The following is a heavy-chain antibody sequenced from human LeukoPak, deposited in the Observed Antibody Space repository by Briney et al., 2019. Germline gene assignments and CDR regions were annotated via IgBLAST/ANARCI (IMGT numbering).Heavy chain of an antibody. CDR3: ARGLKVHLDT. CDR2: IYYSGST. Sequence: SETLSLTCTVSGGSISSYYGSWIRQPPGKGLEWIGYIYYSGSTNYNPSLKSRVTISVDTSKNQFSLQLSSVTAADTAVYYCARGLKVHLDTWGQGTLVTVSS. V-gene: IGHV4-59*01. CDR1: GGSISSYY. J-gene: IGHJ5*02.